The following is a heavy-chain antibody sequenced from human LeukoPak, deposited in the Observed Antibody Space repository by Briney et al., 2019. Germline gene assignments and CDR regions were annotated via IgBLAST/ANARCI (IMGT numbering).Heavy chain of an antibody. CDR1: GFTFTYAW. CDR3: AKAAGSSVRLGFDP. D-gene: IGHD6-13*01. J-gene: IGHJ5*02. CDR2: ISGTGTAI. V-gene: IGHV3-21*01. Sequence: GGSLRLSCAASGFTFTYAWMSWVRQAPGKGLGWVSSISGTGTAIYYADSMKGRFTVSRDNAKNSLFLQMNSLRAEDTAVYYCAKAAGSSVRLGFDPWGQGSLVTVSS.